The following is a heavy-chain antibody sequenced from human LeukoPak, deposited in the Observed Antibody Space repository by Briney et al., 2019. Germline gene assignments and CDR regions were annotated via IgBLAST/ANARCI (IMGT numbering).Heavy chain of an antibody. D-gene: IGHD3-3*01. CDR1: GGSISSYY. CDR3: ARMVAYDFWSGYWGNWFDP. V-gene: IGHV4-59*01. Sequence: SETLSLTCTVSGGSISSYYWSWIRQPPGKGLEWIGYIYYSGSTNYNPSLKSRVTISVDTSKNQFSLKLSSVTAADTAVYYCARMVAYDFWSGYWGNWFDPWGQGTLVTVSS. J-gene: IGHJ5*02. CDR2: IYYSGST.